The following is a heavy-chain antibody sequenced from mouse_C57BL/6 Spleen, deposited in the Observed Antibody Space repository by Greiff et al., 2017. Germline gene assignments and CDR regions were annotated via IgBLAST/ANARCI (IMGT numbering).Heavy chain of an antibody. CDR2: IYPSDSET. V-gene: IGHV1-61*01. J-gene: IGHJ2*01. Sequence: VQLQQPGAELVRPGSSVKLSCKASGYTFTSYWMDWVKQRPGQGLEWIGNIYPSDSETHYNQKFKDKATLTVDKSSSTAYMQLSSLTSEDSAVYYCATRGDTTVDYWGQGTTLTVSS. D-gene: IGHD1-1*01. CDR1: GYTFTSYW. CDR3: ATRGDTTVDY.